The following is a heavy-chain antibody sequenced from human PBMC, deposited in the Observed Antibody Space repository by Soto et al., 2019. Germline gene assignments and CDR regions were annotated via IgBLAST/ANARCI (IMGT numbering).Heavy chain of an antibody. CDR3: ASGFAMATISYFDY. CDR2: IIPILGIA. Sequence: QVQLVQSGAEVKKPGSSVKVSCKASGGTFSSYTISWVRQAPGQGLEWMGRIIPILGIANYAQKFQGRVTITADKSTSTAYMELSSLRSEDTAVYYCASGFAMATISYFDYWGQGTLVTVSS. V-gene: IGHV1-69*02. D-gene: IGHD5-12*01. CDR1: GGTFSSYT. J-gene: IGHJ4*02.